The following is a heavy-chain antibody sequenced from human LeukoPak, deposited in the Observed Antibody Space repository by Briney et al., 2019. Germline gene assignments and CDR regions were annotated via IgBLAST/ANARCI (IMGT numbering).Heavy chain of an antibody. Sequence: AAVKVSCKASGYTFTGYYMHWVRQAPGQGLEWMGWINPNSGGTNYAQKFQGRVTMTRDTSISTAYMELSRLRSDDTGVYYCARGETTPYYYYGMDVWGQGTTVTVFS. V-gene: IGHV1-2*02. J-gene: IGHJ6*02. D-gene: IGHD1-14*01. CDR1: GYTFTGYY. CDR3: ARGETTPYYYYGMDV. CDR2: INPNSGGT.